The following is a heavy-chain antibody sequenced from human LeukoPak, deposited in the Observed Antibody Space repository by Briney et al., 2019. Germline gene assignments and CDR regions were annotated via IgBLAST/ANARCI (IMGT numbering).Heavy chain of an antibody. J-gene: IGHJ4*02. D-gene: IGHD3-16*02. Sequence: PGGSLRLSCAASGFTFSSYAMNWVRQAPGKGLEWVSGISGSGGTTYYADSVKGRFTISRDNSKNTLYLQMNSLRAEDTAVYYCAKGSGGYDYVWGSYRYGYFDYWGQGTLVTVSS. CDR2: ISGSGGTT. V-gene: IGHV3-23*01. CDR1: GFTFSSYA. CDR3: AKGSGGYDYVWGSYRYGYFDY.